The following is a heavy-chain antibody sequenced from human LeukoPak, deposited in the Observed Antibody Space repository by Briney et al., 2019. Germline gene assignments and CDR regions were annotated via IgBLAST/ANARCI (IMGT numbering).Heavy chain of an antibody. CDR1: GGTFSSYA. CDR3: ARSLTTVTTSLFDY. CDR2: IIPIFGTA. Sequence: SVKVSYKASGGTFSSYAISWVRQAPGQGLEWMGGIIPIFGTANYAQKFQGRVTITADESTSTAYMELSSLRSEDTAVYYCARSLTTVTTSLFDYWGQGTLVTVSS. D-gene: IGHD4-17*01. V-gene: IGHV1-69*13. J-gene: IGHJ4*02.